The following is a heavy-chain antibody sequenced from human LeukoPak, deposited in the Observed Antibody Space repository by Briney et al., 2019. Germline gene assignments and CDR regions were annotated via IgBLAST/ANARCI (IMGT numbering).Heavy chain of an antibody. V-gene: IGHV4-59*01. J-gene: IGHJ4*02. CDR1: GGSISSYY. D-gene: IGHD3-22*01. Sequence: PSETLSLTCTVSGGSISSYYWSWIRQPPGKGLDWIGNIYYSGSTNYNPSLKSRVTISVDTSKNQFSLKLSSVTAADTAVYYCARGIWNYYDSSAYYDYWGQGTLVTVSS. CDR3: ARGIWNYYDSSAYYDY. CDR2: IYYSGST.